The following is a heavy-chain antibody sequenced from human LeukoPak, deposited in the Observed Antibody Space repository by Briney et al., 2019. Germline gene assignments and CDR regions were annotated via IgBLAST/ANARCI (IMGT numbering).Heavy chain of an antibody. V-gene: IGHV1-24*01. CDR2: FDPEDGET. Sequence: ASVKVSCKVSGYTLTELSMHWVRQAPGKELEWMGGFDPEDGETIYAQKFQGRVTMTEDTSTDTAYMELSSLRSEDTAVYYCATSNYCDSSAKYAFDIWGQGTMVTVSS. CDR3: ATSNYCDSSAKYAFDI. J-gene: IGHJ3*02. CDR1: GYTLTELS. D-gene: IGHD3-22*01.